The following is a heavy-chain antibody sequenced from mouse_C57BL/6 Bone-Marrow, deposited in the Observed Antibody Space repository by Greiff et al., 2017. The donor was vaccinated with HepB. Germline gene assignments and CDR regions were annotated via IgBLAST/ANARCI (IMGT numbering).Heavy chain of an antibody. J-gene: IGHJ1*03. CDR2: IDPSDSYT. D-gene: IGHD1-1*01. CDR3: ASLVITTVVEDWYFDV. Sequence: QVQLQQPGAELVMPGASVKLSCKASGYTFTSYWMHWVKQRPGQGLEWIGEIDPSDSYTNYNQKFKGKSTLTVDKSSSTAYMQLSSLTSEDSAVYYCASLVITTVVEDWYFDVWGTGTTVTVSS. CDR1: GYTFTSYW. V-gene: IGHV1-69*01.